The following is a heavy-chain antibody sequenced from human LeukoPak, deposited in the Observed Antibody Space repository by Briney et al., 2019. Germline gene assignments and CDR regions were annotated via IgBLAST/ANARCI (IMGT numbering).Heavy chain of an antibody. V-gene: IGHV4-59*08. CDR1: GGSISSYY. J-gene: IGHJ6*02. CDR3: ARHVSHGNNNYYYGMDV. CDR2: IYYSGST. Sequence: SETLSLTCTVSGGSISSYYWSWIRQPPGKGLEWIGYIYYSGSTNHNPSLKSRVTIPVDMSTNQFSLQLSSVTAADTAVYYCARHVSHGNNNYYYGMDVWGQGTTVTVSS. D-gene: IGHD1-14*01.